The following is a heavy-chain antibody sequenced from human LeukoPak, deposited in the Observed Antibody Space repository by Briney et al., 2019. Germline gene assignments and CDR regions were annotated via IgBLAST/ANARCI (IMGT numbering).Heavy chain of an antibody. CDR1: GFTFSSYW. CDR2: INSDGSST. V-gene: IGHV3-74*01. Sequence: GGSLRLSCAASGFTFSSYWMLWVRQATGKGLVWVSRINSDGSSTNYADSVKGRFTISRDNAKNTLYLQMNSLRAEDTAMYYCARGPYGGNPAWSFDLWGRGTLVTVSS. D-gene: IGHD4-23*01. CDR3: ARGPYGGNPAWSFDL. J-gene: IGHJ2*01.